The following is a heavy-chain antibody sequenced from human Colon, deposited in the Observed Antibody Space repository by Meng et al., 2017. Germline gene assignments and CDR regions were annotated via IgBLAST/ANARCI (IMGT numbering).Heavy chain of an antibody. J-gene: IGHJ5*02. CDR3: ARGRYSGYLP. CDR1: GGCFSGYY. Sequence: QVQLQQWGAGRLKPSETLSLTCAVYGGCFSGYYWSWIRQPPGKGLEWIGEINHSGSTNYNPSLKSRVTISVDTSKNQFSLKLSSVTAADTAAYYCARGRYSGYLPWGQGTLVTVSS. D-gene: IGHD5-12*01. V-gene: IGHV4-34*01. CDR2: INHSGST.